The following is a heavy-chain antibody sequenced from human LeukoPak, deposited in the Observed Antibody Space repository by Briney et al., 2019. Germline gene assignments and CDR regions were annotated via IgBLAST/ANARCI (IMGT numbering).Heavy chain of an antibody. J-gene: IGHJ6*02. D-gene: IGHD3-10*01. CDR3: ARDHPYLDYGMDV. CDR1: GYTFTSYG. Sequence: GASVKVSCKASGYTFTSYGISWVRQAPGQGLEWMGWISAYNGNTNYAQKLQGRVTMTTDTSTSTAYMELRGLRSDDTAVYYCARDHPYLDYGMDVWGQGTTVTVSS. CDR2: ISAYNGNT. V-gene: IGHV1-18*01.